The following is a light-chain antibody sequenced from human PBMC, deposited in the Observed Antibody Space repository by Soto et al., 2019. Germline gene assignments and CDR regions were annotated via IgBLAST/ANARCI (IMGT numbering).Light chain of an antibody. CDR3: QQRSDWPT. V-gene: IGKV3-11*01. J-gene: IGKJ1*01. CDR1: QSVSNY. CDR2: EAS. Sequence: EIVLTQSPATLSLSPGERATLSCRASQSVSNYLAWYQQKPGQAPRLLIYEASNRATGIPARFSGSGSGTDFTFTISSLEPEDFAVYYCQQRSDWPTFGQGTKVEIK.